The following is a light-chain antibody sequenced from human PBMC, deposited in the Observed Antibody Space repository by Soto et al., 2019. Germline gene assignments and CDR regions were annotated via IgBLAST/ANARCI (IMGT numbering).Light chain of an antibody. CDR2: AAS. CDR1: QSVNSN. CDR3: QQYNNWPRT. J-gene: IGKJ1*01. Sequence: EIVLTQSPGTLSLSPGQRATLSCRASQSVNSNLAWYQQKPGQAPRLLIYAASTRATGIPARFSGSGSGTEFTLTISSLQSEDFAVYYCQQYNNWPRTFGQGTKVDIK. V-gene: IGKV3-15*01.